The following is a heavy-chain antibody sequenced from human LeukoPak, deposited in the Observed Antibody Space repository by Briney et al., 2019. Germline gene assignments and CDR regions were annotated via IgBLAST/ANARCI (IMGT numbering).Heavy chain of an antibody. CDR3: ARGGDYGDYAAY. D-gene: IGHD4-17*01. CDR2: TNRDGGST. CDR1: GXTFSSYW. V-gene: IGHV3-74*01. Sequence: GGSLRLSCAASGXTFSSYWMHWVRQAPGKGLVWVSRTNRDGGSTNYADSVKGRFTISRDNAKNTLYLQMNSLRGEDTAVYYCARGGDYGDYAAYWGQGTLVTVSS. J-gene: IGHJ4*02.